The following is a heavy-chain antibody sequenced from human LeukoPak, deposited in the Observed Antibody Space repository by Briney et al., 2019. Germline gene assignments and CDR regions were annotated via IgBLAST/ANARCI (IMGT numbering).Heavy chain of an antibody. D-gene: IGHD3-16*02. Sequence: SGGSLRLSCAASGLTFSSHWMHWVRQAPGKGLVWVSRITNDGSSTTYADSVKGRFTIFRDNSKNTVYLQMNSLRVKDTAVYYCAKSLYGGCDYWGQGTVVTVSS. CDR3: AKSLYGGCDY. V-gene: IGHV3-74*01. CDR1: GLTFSSHW. J-gene: IGHJ4*02. CDR2: ITNDGSST.